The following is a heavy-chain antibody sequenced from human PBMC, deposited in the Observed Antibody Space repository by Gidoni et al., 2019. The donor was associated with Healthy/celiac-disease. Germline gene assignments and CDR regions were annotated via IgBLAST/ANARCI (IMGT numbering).Heavy chain of an antibody. D-gene: IGHD3-3*01. CDR2: IWYDGSNK. CDR3: ARDSTSYDFWSGYRYGDYYYGMDV. J-gene: IGHJ6*02. Sequence: QVQLVESGGGVVQPGRSLRLSCAASGFTFSSYGMHWVRQAPGKGLEWVAFIWYDGSNKYYADSVKGRFTISRDNSKNTLYLQMNSLRAEDTAVYYCARDSTSYDFWSGYRYGDYYYGMDVWGQGTTVTVSS. CDR1: GFTFSSYG. V-gene: IGHV3-33*01.